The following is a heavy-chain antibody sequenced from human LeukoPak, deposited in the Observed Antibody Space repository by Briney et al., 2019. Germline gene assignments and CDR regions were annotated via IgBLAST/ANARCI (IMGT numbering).Heavy chain of an antibody. Sequence: PSQTLSLTCAVSGGSISSGGYSWSWIRQPPGKGLEWIGYIYHSGSTYYNPSLKSRVTISVDRSKNQFSLKLSSVTAADTAVYYCARVDEYRYYYGMDVWGQGTTVTVSS. CDR1: GGSISSGGYS. D-gene: IGHD2-2*01. CDR2: IYHSGST. J-gene: IGHJ6*02. V-gene: IGHV4-30-2*01. CDR3: ARVDEYRYYYGMDV.